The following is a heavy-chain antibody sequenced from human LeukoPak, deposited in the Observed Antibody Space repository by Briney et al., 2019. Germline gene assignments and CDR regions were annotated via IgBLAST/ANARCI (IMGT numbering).Heavy chain of an antibody. CDR3: ARQGPVGSSLPYYYYYMDV. D-gene: IGHD6-13*01. J-gene: IGHJ6*03. CDR1: GYTFTSYD. CDR2: MNPNSGNT. V-gene: IGHV1-8*03. Sequence: ASVKVSCKASGYTFTSYDINWVRQATGQGLEWMGWMNPNSGNTGYAQKFQGGVTITRNTSIRTAYMELRSLRSEDTAVYYCARQGPVGSSLPYYYYYMDVWGKGTTVTVSS.